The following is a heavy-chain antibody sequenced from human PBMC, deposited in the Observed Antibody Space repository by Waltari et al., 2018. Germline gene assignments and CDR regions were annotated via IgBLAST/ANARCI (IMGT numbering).Heavy chain of an antibody. V-gene: IGHV4-34*01. J-gene: IGHJ6*02. CDR2: INHSGST. D-gene: IGHD2-2*02. Sequence: QVQLQQWGAGLLKPSETLSLTCAVYGGSFSGYYWSWIRQPPGQGLEWIGEINHSGSTNYNPSLKSRVTISVDTSKNQFSLKLSSVTAADTAVYYCARQKRIGYCSSTSCYTRPYGMDVWGQGTTVTVSS. CDR3: ARQKRIGYCSSTSCYTRPYGMDV. CDR1: GGSFSGYY.